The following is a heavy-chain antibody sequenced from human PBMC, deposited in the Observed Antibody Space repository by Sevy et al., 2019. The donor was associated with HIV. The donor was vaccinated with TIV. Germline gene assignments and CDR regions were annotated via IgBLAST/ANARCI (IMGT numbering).Heavy chain of an antibody. Sequence: GGSLRLSCAASGFTFSSYWMSWVRQAPGKGLEWVANIKQDGSEKYYVDSVKGRFTISRDNAKNSLYLQMNGLRAEDTAVYYCARASVTTVTTMDAFDIWGQGTMVTVSS. CDR2: IKQDGSEK. V-gene: IGHV3-7*01. CDR3: ARASVTTVTTMDAFDI. D-gene: IGHD4-17*01. CDR1: GFTFSSYW. J-gene: IGHJ3*02.